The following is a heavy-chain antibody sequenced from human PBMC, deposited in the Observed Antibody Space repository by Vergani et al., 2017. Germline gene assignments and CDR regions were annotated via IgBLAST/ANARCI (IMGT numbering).Heavy chain of an antibody. V-gene: IGHV3-23*01. J-gene: IGHJ5*02. CDR3: AKTLGYCSGGSCLGWFDP. Sequence: EVQLLESGGGLVQPGGSLRLSCAASGFNFSSYAMSWVRQAPGKGLEWVSAISGSGGSTYYADSVKGRFTISRDNSKNTLDLQMNSLRAEDTAVYYCAKTLGYCSGGSCLGWFDPWGQGTLVTVSS. D-gene: IGHD2-15*01. CDR1: GFNFSSYA. CDR2: ISGSGGST.